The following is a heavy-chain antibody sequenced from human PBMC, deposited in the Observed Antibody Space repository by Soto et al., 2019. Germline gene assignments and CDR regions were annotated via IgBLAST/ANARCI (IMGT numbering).Heavy chain of an antibody. V-gene: IGHV4-59*08. D-gene: IGHD6-13*01. J-gene: IGHJ6*02. CDR1: GGSISSYY. CDR2: IYYSGST. CDR3: ARQELSSSWYGGYYYYGMDV. Sequence: PSETLSLTCTVSGGSISSYYWSWIRQPPGKGLEWIGYIYYSGSTNYNPSLKSRVTISVDTSKNQFSLKLSSVTAADTAVYYFARQELSSSWYGGYYYYGMDVWGQGTTVTAP.